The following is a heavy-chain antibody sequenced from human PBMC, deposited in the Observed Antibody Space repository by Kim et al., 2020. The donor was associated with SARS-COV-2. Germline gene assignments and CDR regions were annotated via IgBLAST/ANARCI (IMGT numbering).Heavy chain of an antibody. Sequence: GTDQNYVDSVKGRFTICRDNAQSSLYLQMNSLRAEDTAVYYCARDYAVTSWGQGTLVTVSS. CDR3: ARDYAVTS. V-gene: IGHV3-7*01. J-gene: IGHJ5*02. CDR2: GTDQ. D-gene: IGHD4-17*01.